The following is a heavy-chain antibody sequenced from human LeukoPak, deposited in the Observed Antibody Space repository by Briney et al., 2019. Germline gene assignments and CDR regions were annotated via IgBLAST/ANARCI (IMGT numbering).Heavy chain of an antibody. J-gene: IGHJ4*02. D-gene: IGHD6-13*01. CDR3: AIAIAAAFDY. CDR1: GSAISSGSDY. V-gene: IGHV4-39*01. Sequence: PSETLSLTCAVSGSAISSGSDYWGWIRQPPGKGLEWIGSIYYSGSTYYNPSLKSRVTISVDTSKNQFSLKLSSVTAADTAVYYCAIAIAAAFDYWGQGTLVTVSS. CDR2: IYYSGST.